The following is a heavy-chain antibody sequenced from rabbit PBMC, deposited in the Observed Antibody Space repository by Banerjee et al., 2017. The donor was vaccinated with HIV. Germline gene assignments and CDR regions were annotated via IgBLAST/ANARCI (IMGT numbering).Heavy chain of an antibody. CDR2: INTSSGRT. D-gene: IGHD6-1*01. Sequence: QEQLEESGGGLVQPEGSLTLTCTASGFSFSNKYVMCCVRQAPWKGLEWIACINTSSGRTVFPSWARGRLTISKPALATVGVQTTSLSAGDTAGYLFVRELAWCYCLKFYLVGPGTLVTVS. CDR3: VRELAWCYCLKFYL. CDR1: GFSFSNKYV. V-gene: IGHV1S45*01. J-gene: IGHJ4*01.